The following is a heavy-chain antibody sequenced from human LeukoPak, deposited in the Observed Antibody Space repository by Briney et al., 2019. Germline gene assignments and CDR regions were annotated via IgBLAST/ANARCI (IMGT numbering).Heavy chain of an antibody. D-gene: IGHD3-10*01. Sequence: PGRSLRLSFAASEFTFSSYAMNWVRQAPGKGLHWVSAISGSGGSTYYADSVKGRFTISRDNSKNTLYLQMNSLRAEDTAVYYCAKDGRHYGSGLRMDVWGKGTTVTVSS. CDR1: EFTFSSYA. J-gene: IGHJ6*04. V-gene: IGHV3-23*01. CDR2: ISGSGGST. CDR3: AKDGRHYGSGLRMDV.